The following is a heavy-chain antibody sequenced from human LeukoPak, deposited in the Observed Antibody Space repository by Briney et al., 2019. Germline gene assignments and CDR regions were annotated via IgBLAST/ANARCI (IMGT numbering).Heavy chain of an antibody. J-gene: IGHJ6*02. CDR3: AKGGNDFYYYGLDV. Sequence: GGSLRLSCAASGFTFSSYAMSWVRQAPGKGLEWVSAISGSGGSTYYADSVKGRFTISRDNSKNTLYLQMHSLRVEDTARYYCAKGGNDFYYYGLDVWGQGTTVTVSS. D-gene: IGHD3-10*01. CDR1: GFTFSSYA. V-gene: IGHV3-23*01. CDR2: ISGSGGST.